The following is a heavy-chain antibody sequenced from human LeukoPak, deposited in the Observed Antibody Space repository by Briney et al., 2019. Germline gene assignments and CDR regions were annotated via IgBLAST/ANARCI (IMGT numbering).Heavy chain of an antibody. V-gene: IGHV1-2*02. J-gene: IGHJ5*02. CDR3: AREEGGSLIVVVIPPPGPFDP. Sequence: GASVKVSCKASGYTFTGYYMHWVRQAPGQGLEWMGWINPNSGGTNYAQKFQGRVTMTRDTSISTAYMELSRLRSDDTAVYYRAREEGGSLIVVVIPPPGPFDPWGQGTLVTVSS. D-gene: IGHD3-22*01. CDR2: INPNSGGT. CDR1: GYTFTGYY.